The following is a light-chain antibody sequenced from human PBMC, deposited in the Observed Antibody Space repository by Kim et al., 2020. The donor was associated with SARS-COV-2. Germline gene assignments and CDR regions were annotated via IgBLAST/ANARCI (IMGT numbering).Light chain of an antibody. CDR3: QQYNNWPPLT. CDR2: GAS. J-gene: IGKJ4*01. CDR1: QSVSSD. Sequence: SPGERATLSCRARQSVSSDLAWYQQKPGQAPRLLIYGASTRAAGVPARFSGSGSGTEFTLTIGSLQSEDFAVYYCQQYNNWPPLTFGGGTKVDIK. V-gene: IGKV3-15*01.